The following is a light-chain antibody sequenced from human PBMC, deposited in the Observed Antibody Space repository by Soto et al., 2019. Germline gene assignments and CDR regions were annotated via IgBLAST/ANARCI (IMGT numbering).Light chain of an antibody. Sequence: QSVLTQPASVSGSPGQSITISCTGTSSDVGGYKYVSWYQHHPGKAPKLMIFEVSNRPSGVSDRFSGSKSGNTASLIISGLQAEDEADYYCNSYTSSSTLVFGTGTKLTVL. CDR2: EVS. CDR1: SSDVGGYKY. CDR3: NSYTSSSTLV. V-gene: IGLV2-14*01. J-gene: IGLJ1*01.